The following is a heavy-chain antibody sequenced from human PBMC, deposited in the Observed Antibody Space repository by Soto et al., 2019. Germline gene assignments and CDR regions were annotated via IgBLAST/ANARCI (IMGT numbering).Heavy chain of an antibody. CDR1: GFAFSSYG. J-gene: IGHJ4*02. D-gene: IGHD5-18*01. CDR3: VSDRGYGHASVPYS. Sequence: QAQLVESGGGVVQPGRSLRLSCAASGFAFSSYGMHWVRQAPGTGLEWVAVISYDGSLQHYADSVKGRITISRDNAKNMVLRQMSSLRAEDTAVYYCVSDRGYGHASVPYSWGQGTLVSVSS. CDR2: ISYDGSLQ. V-gene: IGHV3-30*03.